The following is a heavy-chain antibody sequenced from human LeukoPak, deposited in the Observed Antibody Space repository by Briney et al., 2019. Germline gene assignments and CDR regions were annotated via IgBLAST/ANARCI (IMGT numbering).Heavy chain of an antibody. CDR1: GLTLSNSA. Sequence: GGSLRLSCAASGLTLSNSAMSWVRQAPGKGLEWVSMISGASGKSYSADSLKGRFTVSRDDSKNTMFLKMNSLRVDDTAVYYCARDRRYYDSSGYYYYYYGMDVWGQGTTVTVSS. V-gene: IGHV3-23*01. J-gene: IGHJ6*02. CDR3: ARDRRYYDSSGYYYYYYGMDV. CDR2: ISGASGKS. D-gene: IGHD3-22*01.